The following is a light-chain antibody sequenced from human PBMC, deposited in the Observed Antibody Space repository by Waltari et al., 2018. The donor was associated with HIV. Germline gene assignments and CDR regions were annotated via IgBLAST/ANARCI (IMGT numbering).Light chain of an antibody. V-gene: IGLV3-21*02. CDR3: QVWDSTHYHRGV. J-gene: IGLJ3*02. Sequence: SYVLTQPPSVSVAPGQTARITCVGNNIGSKRGQGYQQRPGQAPILVVYDDTERPSGIPERFSGSNSGNTATLTISRVEAGDEADYYCQVWDSTHYHRGVFGGGTNLTVL. CDR2: DDT. CDR1: NIGSKR.